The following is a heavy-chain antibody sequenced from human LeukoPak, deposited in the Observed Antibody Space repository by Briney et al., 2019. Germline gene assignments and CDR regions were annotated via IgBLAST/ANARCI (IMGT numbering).Heavy chain of an antibody. V-gene: IGHV4-31*03. CDR1: GGSISSGGYY. Sequence: KPSETLSLTCTVSGGSISSGGYYWSWIRQHPGKGLDWIGYFYYSGSTYYNPSLKSRVTISVDTSKNQFSLKLSSVTAADTGVYYCARSRIQLWTSPFDYWGQGTLVTASS. J-gene: IGHJ4*02. CDR2: FYYSGST. CDR3: ARSRIQLWTSPFDY. D-gene: IGHD5-18*01.